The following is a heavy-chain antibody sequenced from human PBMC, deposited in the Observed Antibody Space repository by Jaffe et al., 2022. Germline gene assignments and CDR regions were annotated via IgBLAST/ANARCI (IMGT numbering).Heavy chain of an antibody. D-gene: IGHD3-9*01. CDR1: GFTFTSSA. V-gene: IGHV1-58*02. CDR3: AAAPGQYYDILTGYYTPPLGFDY. CDR2: IVVGSGNT. Sequence: QMQLVQSGPEVKKPGTSVKVSCKASGFTFTSSAMQWVRQARGQRLEWIGWIVVGSGNTNYAQKFQERVTITRDMSTSTAYMELSSLRSEDTAVYYCAAAPGQYYDILTGYYTPPLGFDYWGQGTLVTVSS. J-gene: IGHJ4*02.